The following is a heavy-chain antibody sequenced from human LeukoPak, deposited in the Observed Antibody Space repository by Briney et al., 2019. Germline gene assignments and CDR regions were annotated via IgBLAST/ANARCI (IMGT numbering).Heavy chain of an antibody. V-gene: IGHV1-2*06. J-gene: IGHJ6*02. CDR3: ARDYGQGAYDFWSGYFKDYYYGRDV. D-gene: IGHD3-3*01. CDR1: GYTFTGYY. Sequence: ASVKVSCKASGYTFTGYYMHWVRQAPGQGLEWMGRINPNSGGTNYAQKFQGRVTMTRDTSISTAYMELSRLRSDDTAVYYCARDYGQGAYDFWSGYFKDYYYGRDVWGQGTTVTVSS. CDR2: INPNSGGT.